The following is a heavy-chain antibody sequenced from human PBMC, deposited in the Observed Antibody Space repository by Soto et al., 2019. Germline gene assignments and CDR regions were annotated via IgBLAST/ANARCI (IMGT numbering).Heavy chain of an antibody. D-gene: IGHD2-15*01. CDR3: ARDSGYCSGGSCQIEGPIDY. Sequence: QVQLVQSGAEVKKPGSSVKVSCKASGGTFSSYTISWVRQAPGQGLEWMGRIIPILGIPTYAQKFQGRVTITAAKSTSTAYRELSSLRSEDTAVYYCARDSGYCSGGSCQIEGPIDYWGQGTLVTVSS. CDR2: IIPILGIP. J-gene: IGHJ4*02. V-gene: IGHV1-69*02. CDR1: GGTFSSYT.